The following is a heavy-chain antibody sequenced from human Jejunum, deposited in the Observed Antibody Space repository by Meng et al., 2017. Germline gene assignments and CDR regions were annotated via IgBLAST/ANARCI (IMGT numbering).Heavy chain of an antibody. CDR3: ARGWYSSYYFDY. V-gene: IGHV1-8*01. CDR2: LNPRSAGT. D-gene: IGHD4-11*01. Sequence: QVETVQSGAEVKRPGASVKVSCKTSGDTFTSYDFNWVRQAPGQGLEWMGWLNPRSAGTGSAQKFQGRVTMTSDTSMTTGYMELSDLTSEDTAVYYCARGWYSSYYFDYWGQGTLVTVSS. J-gene: IGHJ4*02. CDR1: GDTFTSYD.